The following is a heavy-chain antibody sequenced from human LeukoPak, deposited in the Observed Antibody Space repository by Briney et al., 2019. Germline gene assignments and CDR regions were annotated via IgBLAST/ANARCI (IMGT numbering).Heavy chain of an antibody. CDR3: ARDEAYYYDSSGTLGY. CDR1: GYTFTGYY. CDR2: IIPIFGTA. V-gene: IGHV1-69*13. Sequence: SVKVSCKASGYTFTGYYMHWVRQAPGQGLEWMGGIIPIFGTANYAQKFQGRVTITADESTSTAYMELSSLRSEDTAVYYCARDEAYYYDSSGTLGYWGQGTLVTVSS. J-gene: IGHJ4*02. D-gene: IGHD3-22*01.